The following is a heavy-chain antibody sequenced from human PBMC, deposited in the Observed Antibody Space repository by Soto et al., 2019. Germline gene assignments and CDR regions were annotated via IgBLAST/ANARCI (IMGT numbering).Heavy chain of an antibody. V-gene: IGHV1-18*04. CDR1: GDSFSISG. J-gene: IGHJ3*02. Sequence: ASVEICSKASGDSFSISGFSWVRQTPGQGLECVGWISAHNGNTNYAQKLQGRVTMTTDTSTSTAYMELRSLRSDDTAVYYCAREGYYDILTGYSYLHDAFDIWGQGTMVTVSS. CDR2: ISAHNGNT. D-gene: IGHD3-9*01. CDR3: AREGYYDILTGYSYLHDAFDI.